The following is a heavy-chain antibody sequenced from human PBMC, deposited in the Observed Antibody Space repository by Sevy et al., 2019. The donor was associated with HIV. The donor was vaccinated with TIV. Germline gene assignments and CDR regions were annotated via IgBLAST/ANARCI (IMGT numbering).Heavy chain of an antibody. CDR3: AREVVLKAYFDY. D-gene: IGHD3-22*01. V-gene: IGHV4-30-2*01. J-gene: IGHJ4*02. Sequence: SETLSLTCTVSGGSIASGDHTWTWIRQPPGQALEWIGYVIHSGGTFYNPSLRSRVTISVDTSKNQFYLNLSSVTAADTAVYYCAREVVLKAYFDYWGQGILVTVSS. CDR2: VIHSGGT. CDR1: GGSIASGDHT.